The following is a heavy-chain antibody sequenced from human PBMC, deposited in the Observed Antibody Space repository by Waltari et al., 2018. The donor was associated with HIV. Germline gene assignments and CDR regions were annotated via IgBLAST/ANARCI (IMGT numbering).Heavy chain of an antibody. CDR3: ARDFYGSGIGLSRGRRYFDP. Sequence: QVQLQESGPGLVKPSETLSLTCTVSGGSFSTYYWSWIRQPPGKGLEWMGYIYYKGGTKYNPALKNRVTMTIDTYKTQFSLELSSVTTADTAIYYCARDFYGSGIGLSRGRRYFDPWGQGALVTVSS. D-gene: IGHD3-10*01. CDR2: IYYKGGT. CDR1: GGSFSTYY. J-gene: IGHJ5*02. V-gene: IGHV4-59*01.